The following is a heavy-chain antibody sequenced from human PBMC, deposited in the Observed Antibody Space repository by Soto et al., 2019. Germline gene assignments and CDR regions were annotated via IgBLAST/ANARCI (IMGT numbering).Heavy chain of an antibody. Sequence: TSETLSLTCTVSGGSISSSSYYWGWIRQPPGKGLEWIGSIYYSGSTYYNPSLKSRVTISVDTSKNQFSLKLSSVTAADTAVYYCARGLDSSTSAGSMDVWGQGTTVTVS. CDR2: IYYSGST. V-gene: IGHV4-39*01. D-gene: IGHD6-6*01. CDR1: GGSISSSSYY. CDR3: ARGLDSSTSAGSMDV. J-gene: IGHJ6*02.